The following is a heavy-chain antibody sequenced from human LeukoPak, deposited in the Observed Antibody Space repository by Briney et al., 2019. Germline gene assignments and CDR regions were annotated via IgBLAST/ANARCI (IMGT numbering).Heavy chain of an antibody. CDR2: IYHSGST. CDR3: ARSLKTDEYIWGSSGTHFDY. V-gene: IGHV4-30-2*01. J-gene: IGHJ4*02. D-gene: IGHD3-16*01. Sequence: PSQTLSLTCAVSGGSISSGGYSWSWIRQPPGKGLEWIGYIYHSGSTYYNPSLKSRVTISVDRSKNQISLKLRSVTAADTAVYYCARSLKTDEYIWGSSGTHFDYWGQGTLVTVSS. CDR1: GGSISSGGYS.